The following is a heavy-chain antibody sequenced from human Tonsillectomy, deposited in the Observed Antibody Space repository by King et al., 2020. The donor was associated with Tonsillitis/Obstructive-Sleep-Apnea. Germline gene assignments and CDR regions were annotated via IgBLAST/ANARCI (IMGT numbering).Heavy chain of an antibody. CDR3: ARGDIVIVPSAIGD. Sequence: EVQLVESGGGLVKPGGSLRLSCAASGFTFSSFSMNWVRQAPGKGLEWLSSISSSSSYISYADSVKGLFTISRDNAQNSLYLQMNSLRAEDTAVYYCARGDIVIVPSAIGDWGQGTLVTVSS. J-gene: IGHJ4*02. V-gene: IGHV3-21*01. D-gene: IGHD2-2*02. CDR1: GFTFSSFS. CDR2: ISSSSSYI.